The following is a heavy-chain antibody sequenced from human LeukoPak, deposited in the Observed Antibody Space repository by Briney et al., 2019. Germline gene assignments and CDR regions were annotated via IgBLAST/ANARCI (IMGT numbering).Heavy chain of an antibody. D-gene: IGHD6-13*01. V-gene: IGHV1-2*06. Sequence: ASVKVSCKASGYTFTDYYIHWVRQAPGQGLEWMGRINPNSGGTNYAQKFQGRVTMTRDTSISTAYMELSRLSSGDTAVYYCATSRDRIAAAGRDEFDYWGQGTLVTVSS. J-gene: IGHJ4*02. CDR1: GYTFTDYY. CDR2: INPNSGGT. CDR3: ATSRDRIAAAGRDEFDY.